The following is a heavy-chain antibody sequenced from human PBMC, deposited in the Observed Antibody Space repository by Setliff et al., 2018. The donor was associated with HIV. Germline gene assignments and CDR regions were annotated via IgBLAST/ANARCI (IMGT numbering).Heavy chain of an antibody. CDR1: GFTFSTRA. V-gene: IGHV3-21*01. CDR3: ARDEDGYNHFDF. J-gene: IGHJ4*02. D-gene: IGHD5-12*01. Sequence: PGGSLRLSCAASGFTFSTRAMTWVRQAPGKGLEWVSSISSSNSYKHYADSVKGRFTISRDNAKNSLYLQMNSLRVEDTAVYYCARDEDGYNHFDFWGQGTLVTVSS. CDR2: ISSSNSYK.